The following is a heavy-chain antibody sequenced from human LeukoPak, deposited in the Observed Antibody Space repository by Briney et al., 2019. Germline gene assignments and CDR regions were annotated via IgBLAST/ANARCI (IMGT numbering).Heavy chain of an antibody. D-gene: IGHD6-13*01. CDR1: GYIFSSYG. CDR3: ARLSGYDEYPDY. V-gene: IGHV1-18*01. CDR2: ISVYNGNT. Sequence: ASVKVSCKASGYIFSSYGISWVRQAPGQGLEWMGWISVYNGNTNYAQKLQGRVTMTTDTSTSTAYMELRSLRSDDTAVYYRARLSGYDEYPDYWGQGTLVTVSS. J-gene: IGHJ4*02.